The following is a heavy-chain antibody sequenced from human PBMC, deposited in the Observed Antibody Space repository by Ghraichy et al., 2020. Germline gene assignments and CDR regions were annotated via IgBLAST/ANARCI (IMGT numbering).Heavy chain of an antibody. J-gene: IGHJ4*02. D-gene: IGHD3-3*01. CDR3: ARAPGGRFLEWLSFDY. CDR2: IYYSGST. CDR1: GGSISSYY. Sequence: SETLSLTCTVSGGSISSYYWSWIRQPPGKGLEWIGYIYYSGSTNYNPSLKSRVTISVDTSKNQFSLKLSSVTAADTAVYYCARAPGGRFLEWLSFDYWGQGTLVTVSS. V-gene: IGHV4-59*01.